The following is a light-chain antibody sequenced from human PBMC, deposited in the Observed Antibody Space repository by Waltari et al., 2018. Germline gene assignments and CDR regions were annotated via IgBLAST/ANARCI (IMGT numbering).Light chain of an antibody. CDR3: QQYGSSPGYT. V-gene: IGKV3-20*01. CDR2: GAS. Sequence: LSCRASQSVSSSYLAWYQQKPGQAPRLLIYGASSRTTGIPDRFSGSGSGTDFTLTISRLEPEDFAVYYCQQYGSSPGYTFGQGTKLEIK. CDR1: QSVSSSY. J-gene: IGKJ2*01.